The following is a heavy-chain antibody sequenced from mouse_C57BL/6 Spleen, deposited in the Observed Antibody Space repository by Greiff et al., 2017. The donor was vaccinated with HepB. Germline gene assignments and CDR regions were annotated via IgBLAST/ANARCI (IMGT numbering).Heavy chain of an antibody. CDR2: ISYDGSN. D-gene: IGHD1-1*01. J-gene: IGHJ3*01. CDR1: GYSITSGYY. CDR3: ARDRALYSSSWFAY. Sequence: EVQLQQSGPGLVKPSQSLSLTCSVTGYSITSGYYWNWIRQFPGNKLEWMGYISYDGSNNYNPSLKNRISITRDTSKNQFFLKLNSVTTEDTATYYCARDRALYSSSWFAYWGQGTLVTVSA. V-gene: IGHV3-6*01.